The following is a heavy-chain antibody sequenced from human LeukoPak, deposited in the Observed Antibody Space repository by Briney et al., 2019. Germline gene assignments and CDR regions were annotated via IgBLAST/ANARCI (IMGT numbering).Heavy chain of an antibody. CDR2: ISSHGSNT. J-gene: IGHJ3*02. Sequence: GGSLRLSCVGSGFIFSNYAMPWVRQAPGKGLEYVSAISSHGSNTYYADSVKERFTISRDNSNNTLFLQMVNLRPDDTSMFYCARSGNPDTYGSAFDIWGQGTMVIVSS. V-gene: IGHV3-64*02. CDR1: GFIFSNYA. CDR3: ARSGNPDTYGSAFDI. D-gene: IGHD3-10*01.